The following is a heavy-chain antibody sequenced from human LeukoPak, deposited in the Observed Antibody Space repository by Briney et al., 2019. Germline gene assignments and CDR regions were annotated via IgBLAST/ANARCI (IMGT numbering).Heavy chain of an antibody. V-gene: IGHV4-59*01. CDR1: GGSISSYY. Sequence: SETLSLTCTVSGGSISSYYWSWIRQPPGKGLEWIGYIYYSGSTNYNPSLKSRVTISVDTSKNQFSLKLSSVTAADTAVYYCARDSGRDGWRLFDYWGQGTLVTVSS. CDR3: ARDSGRDGWRLFDY. D-gene: IGHD5-24*01. CDR2: IYYSGST. J-gene: IGHJ4*02.